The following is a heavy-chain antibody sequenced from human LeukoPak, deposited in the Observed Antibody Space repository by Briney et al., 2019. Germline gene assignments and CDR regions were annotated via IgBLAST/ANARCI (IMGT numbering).Heavy chain of an antibody. V-gene: IGHV4-34*01. J-gene: IGHJ4*02. CDR3: ARGPQYYYGSGSYYF. Sequence: PSETLSLXCAVYGGSFSGYYWSWIRQPPGKGLEWIGEINHSGSTNYNPSLKSRVTISVDTSKNQFSLKLSSVTAADTAVYYCARGPQYYYGSGSYYFWGQGTLVTVSS. CDR1: GGSFSGYY. CDR2: INHSGST. D-gene: IGHD3-10*01.